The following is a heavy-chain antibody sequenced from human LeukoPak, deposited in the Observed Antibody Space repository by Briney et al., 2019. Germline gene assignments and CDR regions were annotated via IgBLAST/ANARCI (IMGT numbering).Heavy chain of an antibody. D-gene: IGHD5-24*01. CDR1: EFTLSDHY. J-gene: IGHJ4*02. CDR3: VRVTRGGYNYDY. CDR2: TRNKVNSYTT. Sequence: GGSLRLSCAVSEFTLSDHYMDWVRQAPGKGLEWVGRTRNKVNSYTTEYGASVKGRFTISRDDSKNSLYLQMNSLKTEDTAVYYCVRVTRGGYNYDYWGQGTLVTVSS. V-gene: IGHV3-72*01.